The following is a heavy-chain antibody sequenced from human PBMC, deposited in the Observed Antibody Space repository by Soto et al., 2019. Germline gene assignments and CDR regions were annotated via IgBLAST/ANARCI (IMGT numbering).Heavy chain of an antibody. D-gene: IGHD3-3*01. Sequence: ASVKVSCKASGYTFTSYGISWVRQAPGQGLEWMGWISAYNGNTNYAQKLQGRVTMTTDTSTSTAYMELRSLRSDDTAVYYCARYYDFWSGYSFGQPPRHFDYWGQGTRVTVSS. V-gene: IGHV1-18*01. J-gene: IGHJ4*02. CDR1: GYTFTSYG. CDR2: ISAYNGNT. CDR3: ARYYDFWSGYSFGQPPRHFDY.